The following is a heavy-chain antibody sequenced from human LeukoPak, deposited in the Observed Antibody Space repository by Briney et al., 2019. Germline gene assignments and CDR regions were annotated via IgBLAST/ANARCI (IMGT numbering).Heavy chain of an antibody. CDR2: XYYSGST. V-gene: IGHV4-39*01. Sequence: SETLSLTCTVSGGSXSSYYWGWIRQPPGXXLEWIGSXYYSGSTYYNPSLKSRVTISVDTSKNQFSLKLSSVTAADTAVYYCARHRGPHFYGSGYYFSREFDYWGQGTLVTVSS. CDR3: ARHRGPHFYGSGYYFSREFDY. CDR1: GGSXSSYY. J-gene: IGHJ4*02. D-gene: IGHD3-22*01.